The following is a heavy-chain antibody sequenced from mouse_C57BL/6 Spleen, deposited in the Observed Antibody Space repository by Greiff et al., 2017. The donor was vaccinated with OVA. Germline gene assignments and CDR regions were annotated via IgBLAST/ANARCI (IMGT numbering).Heavy chain of an antibody. CDR3: ASRGGYDYDWYFDV. CDR2: IYPRSGNT. Sequence: VQLQQSGAELARPGASVKLSCKASGYTFTSYGISWVKQRTGQGLEWIGEIYPRSGNTYYNEKFKGKATLTADTSSSTAYMELRSLTSEDSAVYVGASRGGYDYDWYFDVWGTGTTVTVSS. V-gene: IGHV1-81*01. J-gene: IGHJ1*03. CDR1: GYTFTSYG. D-gene: IGHD2-4*01.